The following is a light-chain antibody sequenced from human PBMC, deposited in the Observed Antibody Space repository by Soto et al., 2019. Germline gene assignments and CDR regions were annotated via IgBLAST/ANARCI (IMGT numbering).Light chain of an antibody. CDR1: QGISSA. CDR3: HQFDSYPHP. J-gene: IGKJ4*01. Sequence: AIQLTQSPSSLYASVGDRVIITCRASQGISSALAWYPQKPGKAPTLLIYDASSLGSGVPSRFSGSGSGTDFDLPISSLQPEDFATNCCHQFDSYPHPFGGGTKVQIK. CDR2: DAS. V-gene: IGKV1-13*02.